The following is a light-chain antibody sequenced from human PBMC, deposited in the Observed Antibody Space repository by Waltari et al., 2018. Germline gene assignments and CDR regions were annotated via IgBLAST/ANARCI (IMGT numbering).Light chain of an antibody. Sequence: EIVLTQSPATLSLSPGERATLSCRASQSVSSYLAWYQQKPGQAPRLLIYDASNRATGFPARCSGSGSGTDFAITISSLESEDFAVYYCQQRSNWPRVTFGGGTKVEIK. V-gene: IGKV3-11*01. CDR1: QSVSSY. CDR2: DAS. CDR3: QQRSNWPRVT. J-gene: IGKJ4*01.